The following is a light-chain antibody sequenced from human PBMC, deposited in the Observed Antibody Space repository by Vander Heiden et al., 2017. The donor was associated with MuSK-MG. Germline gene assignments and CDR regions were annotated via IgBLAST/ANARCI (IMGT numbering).Light chain of an antibody. CDR1: QSVLYSSNNKNY. V-gene: IGKV4-1*01. Sequence: DIVMTQSPDSLSVSLGERATVNCKSSQSVLYSSNNKNYLAWYQQKPGQSPNLLIYWASTRESGVPDRFSGSGSGTDFNLTISSLEAEDVAVYYCQQYYSTPLTFGEGTRVEIK. J-gene: IGKJ4*01. CDR2: WAS. CDR3: QQYYSTPLT.